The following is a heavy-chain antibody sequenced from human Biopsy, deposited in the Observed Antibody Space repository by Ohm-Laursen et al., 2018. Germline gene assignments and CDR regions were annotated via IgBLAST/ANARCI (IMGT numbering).Heavy chain of an antibody. Sequence: TLSLTCSVSGGSFTGHYWSWIRQPPGKGLEWIGHISHTGYTSYKSSLKSRVTISLDTSRKHFSLKLTSLAAADTAVYYCARGSNEYGGLYFPHWGQGTLVTVSS. D-gene: IGHD4-23*01. CDR3: ARGSNEYGGLYFPH. CDR1: GGSFTGHY. J-gene: IGHJ1*01. V-gene: IGHV4-59*11. CDR2: ISHTGYT.